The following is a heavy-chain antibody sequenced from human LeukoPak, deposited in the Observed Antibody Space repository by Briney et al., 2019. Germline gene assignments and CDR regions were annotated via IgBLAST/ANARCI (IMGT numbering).Heavy chain of an antibody. Sequence: GGSLRLSCAASGFTFSSYSMNWVRQAPGKGLEWVSSISSSSSHIYYADSVKGRFTISRDNAKNSLYLQMNSLRAEDTAVYYCARVSRVSSGWYNLGWGQGTLVTVSS. CDR2: ISSSSSHI. J-gene: IGHJ4*02. CDR3: ARVSRVSSGWYNLG. D-gene: IGHD6-19*01. V-gene: IGHV3-21*01. CDR1: GFTFSSYS.